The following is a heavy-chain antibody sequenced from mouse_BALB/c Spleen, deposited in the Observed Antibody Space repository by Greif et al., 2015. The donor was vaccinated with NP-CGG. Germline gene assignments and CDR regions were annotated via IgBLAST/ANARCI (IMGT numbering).Heavy chain of an antibody. V-gene: IGHV1-80*01. CDR3: ARVGNYYFDY. J-gene: IGHJ2*01. CDR2: IYPGDGDT. Sequence: QVQLQQSGAELVRPGSSVKISCKASGYAFSSYWMNWVKQRPGQGLEWIGQIYPGDGDTNYNGKCKGKATLTADKSSSTAYMQLSSLTSEDSAVYFCARVGNYYFDYWGQGTTLTVSS. CDR1: GYAFSSYW. D-gene: IGHD2-1*01.